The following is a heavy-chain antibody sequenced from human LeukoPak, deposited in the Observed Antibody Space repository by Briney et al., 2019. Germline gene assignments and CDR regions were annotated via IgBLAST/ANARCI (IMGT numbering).Heavy chain of an antibody. D-gene: IGHD2-15*01. V-gene: IGHV1-18*01. CDR2: ISAYNGNT. CDR3: ARVGAYCSGESCKDY. CDR1: GYTFTSYG. Sequence: ASVKVSCKTSGYTFTSYGVSWVRQAPGQGLEWMGWISAYNGNTDYAQKFQGRVTMTTDTSTNTAYMELRSLRSDDTAMYYCARVGAYCSGESCKDYWGQGTLVTVSS. J-gene: IGHJ4*02.